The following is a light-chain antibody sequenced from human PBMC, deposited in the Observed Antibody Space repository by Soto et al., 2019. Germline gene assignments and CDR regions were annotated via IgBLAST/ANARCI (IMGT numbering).Light chain of an antibody. Sequence: DIQMTQSPSSLSASVEDRVTITCRASQSISSYLNWYQQKPGKAPKLLIYDASSLQSGVTLRFSGSGSGTDFPLNISSLQTEDFATYYCQQSYSTLWTFGQGTKVEIK. CDR2: DAS. CDR1: QSISSY. V-gene: IGKV1-39*01. J-gene: IGKJ1*01. CDR3: QQSYSTLWT.